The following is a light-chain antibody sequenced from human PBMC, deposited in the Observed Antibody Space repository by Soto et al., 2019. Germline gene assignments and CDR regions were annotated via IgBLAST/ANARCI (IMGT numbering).Light chain of an antibody. Sequence: AIQMTQSPSSLSASVGDRVTITCRASQAIRNDLAWYQQKAGKAPKLLISAASSLQSGVPSRFSGRGSGTDFTLAISSLQSEDLATYYCLQDYNYPWTFGQGTKGEI. CDR3: LQDYNYPWT. CDR2: AAS. V-gene: IGKV1-6*01. CDR1: QAIRND. J-gene: IGKJ1*01.